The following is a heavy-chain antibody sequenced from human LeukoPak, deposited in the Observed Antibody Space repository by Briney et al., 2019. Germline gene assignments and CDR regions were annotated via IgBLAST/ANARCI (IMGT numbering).Heavy chain of an antibody. V-gene: IGHV3-33*01. CDR2: IWYDGSNK. D-gene: IGHD3-16*02. J-gene: IGHJ4*02. CDR3: AREGYDYVWGSYRLYYFDY. Sequence: PGRSLRLSCAASGFTFSSYGMHWVRQAPGKGLEWVAVIWYDGSNKYYADSVKGRFTISRDNSKNTLYLQMNSLRAEDTAVYYCAREGYDYVWGSYRLYYFDYWGQGTLVTVSS. CDR1: GFTFSSYG.